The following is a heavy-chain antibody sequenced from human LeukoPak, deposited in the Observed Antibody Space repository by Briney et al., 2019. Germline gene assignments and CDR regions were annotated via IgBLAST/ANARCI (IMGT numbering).Heavy chain of an antibody. CDR1: GFTFSSYE. CDR2: ISSSGNTI. V-gene: IGHV3-48*03. D-gene: IGHD3-3*01. J-gene: IGHJ4*02. CDR3: ARGAPFGVVIGGYFDY. Sequence: GGSLRLSCAASGFTFSSYEMNWVRQAPGKGLEWVSYISSSGNTIYYADSVKGRFTISRDNAKNSLYLQMNSLRAEDTAVYYCARGAPFGVVIGGYFDYWGQGTLVTVSS.